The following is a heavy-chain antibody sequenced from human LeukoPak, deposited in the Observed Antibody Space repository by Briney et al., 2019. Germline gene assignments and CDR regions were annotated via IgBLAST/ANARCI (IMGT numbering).Heavy chain of an antibody. J-gene: IGHJ6*03. D-gene: IGHD2-2*01. Sequence: SVKVSCKASGGTSSSYAISWVRQAPGQGLEWMGGIIPIFGTANYAQKFQGRVTITADESTSTAYMELSSLRSEDTAVYYCARSPAAYCSSTSCSFGYMDVWGKGTTVTVSS. CDR1: GGTSSSYA. CDR2: IIPIFGTA. CDR3: ARSPAAYCSSTSCSFGYMDV. V-gene: IGHV1-69*13.